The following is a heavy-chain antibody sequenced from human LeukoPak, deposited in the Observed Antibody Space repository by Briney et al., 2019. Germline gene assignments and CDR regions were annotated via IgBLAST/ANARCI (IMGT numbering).Heavy chain of an antibody. CDR2: ISYSEST. V-gene: IGHV4-31*03. Sequence: PSETLSLTCTVSGGSISSGAYYWSWIRQHPGKGLEWIGYISYSESTYYNPSLKSRLTISLDTSKNQFSLKVSSVTAADTAVYYCARHLSVVTAVSETWWYFDLWGRGTLVSVSS. CDR3: ARHLSVVTAVSETWWYFDL. D-gene: IGHD6-25*01. CDR1: GGSISSGAYY. J-gene: IGHJ2*01.